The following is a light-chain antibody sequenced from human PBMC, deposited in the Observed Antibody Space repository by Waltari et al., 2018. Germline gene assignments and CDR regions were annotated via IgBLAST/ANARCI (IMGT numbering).Light chain of an antibody. J-gene: IGKJ3*01. V-gene: IGKV4-1*01. Sequence: DILMTQSPDSLSVSLGERATLHFKSSPSSLNSSSNKNHLAWYQHKPGQPPRLLISWASSRESGVPYRFSGRGSGTDYTLTISGLQTEDVAVYSCQQYETTPLTFGPGTKVEI. CDR3: QQYETTPLT. CDR2: WAS. CDR1: PSSLNSSSNKNH.